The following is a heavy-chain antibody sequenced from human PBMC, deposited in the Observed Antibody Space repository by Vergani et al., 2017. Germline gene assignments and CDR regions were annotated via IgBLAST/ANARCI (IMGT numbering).Heavy chain of an antibody. J-gene: IGHJ4*02. V-gene: IGHV3-9*01. CDR1: GFTFDDYA. CDR3: ARESCSGGSCYFDY. D-gene: IGHD2-15*01. Sequence: EVQLVESGGGLVQPGRSLRLSCAASGFTFDDYAMHWVRQAPGKGLEWVSGISWNSGSIGYADSVKGRFTISRDNAKNSLYLQMNSLRAEDTAVYYCARESCSGGSCYFDYWGQGTLVTVSS. CDR2: ISWNSGSI.